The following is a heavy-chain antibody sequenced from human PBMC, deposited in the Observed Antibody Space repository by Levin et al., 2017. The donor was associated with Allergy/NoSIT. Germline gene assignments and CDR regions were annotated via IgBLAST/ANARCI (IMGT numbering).Heavy chain of an antibody. Sequence: ASVKVSCAASGFTFSSYAMSWVRQAPGKGLEWVSAISGSGDSTYYKDSVKGRFTISRDNSKNTLNLQMNSLRAEDTAIYFCAKWDSSAWYDYWGQGTLVTVSS. CDR1: GFTFSSYA. J-gene: IGHJ4*02. D-gene: IGHD6-19*01. CDR3: AKWDSSAWYDY. V-gene: IGHV3-23*01. CDR2: ISGSGDST.